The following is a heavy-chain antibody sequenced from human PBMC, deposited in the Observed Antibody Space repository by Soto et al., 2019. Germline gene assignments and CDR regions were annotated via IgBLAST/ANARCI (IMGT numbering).Heavy chain of an antibody. J-gene: IGHJ4*02. CDR2: IYYSAAT. V-gene: IGHV4-59*01. CDR3: ARATYNILSGYHINY. D-gene: IGHD3-9*01. Sequence: SETLSLTCTVSCGSISTYYWSWIRQPPGKGLEWIGYIYYSAATNYNPSLKSRVTISLDTSENQFSLKLSSVTAADTAVYYCARATYNILSGYHINYWGLGTLVT. CDR1: CGSISTYY.